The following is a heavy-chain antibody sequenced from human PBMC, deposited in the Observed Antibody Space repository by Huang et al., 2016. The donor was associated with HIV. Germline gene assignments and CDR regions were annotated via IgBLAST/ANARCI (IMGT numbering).Heavy chain of an antibody. CDR1: GGSITSSSYY. CDR3: ARHFSYYDSSGYTPWDAFDI. Sequence: QLQLQGSGPGLVKPSETLSLTCTVSGGSITSSSYYWGWIRQPPGKGLEWVGSSYYSGSTDYNPSLKSRVTVSVDTSKNQFSLKLGSVTAADTAVYYCARHFSYYDSSGYTPWDAFDIWGQGTMVTVSS. CDR2: SYYSGST. D-gene: IGHD3-22*01. J-gene: IGHJ3*02. V-gene: IGHV4-39*01.